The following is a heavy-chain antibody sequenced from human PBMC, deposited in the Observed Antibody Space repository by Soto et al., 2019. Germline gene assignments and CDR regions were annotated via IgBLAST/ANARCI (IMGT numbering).Heavy chain of an antibody. V-gene: IGHV4-30-2*01. CDR1: GGSISSGGYS. Sequence: SETLSLTCAVSGGSISSGGYSWSWIRQPPGKGLEWIGYIYHSGSPYYNPSLKSRVTISVDTSKNQFSLRLSSVTAADTAVYYCASQHYYDSSGYYSWHWGQGTLVTVSS. D-gene: IGHD3-22*01. CDR3: ASQHYYDSSGYYSWH. CDR2: IYHSGSP. J-gene: IGHJ4*02.